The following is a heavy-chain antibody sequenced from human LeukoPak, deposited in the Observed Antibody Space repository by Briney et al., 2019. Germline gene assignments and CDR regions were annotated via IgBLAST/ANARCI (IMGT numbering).Heavy chain of an antibody. J-gene: IGHJ3*01. CDR2: IYRTGSS. Sequence: SQTLSLTCTVSGVSGGSISSSTPYYSWIRQTAGKGLEWIGRIYRTGSSNYNPSLKSRVSMSVDTSKNQFSLKLNSVTAADTAVYYCARGGGLFDVWGQGTKVSVSS. V-gene: IGHV4-61*02. D-gene: IGHD3-10*01. CDR1: SGVSGGSISSSTPY. CDR3: ARGGGLFDV.